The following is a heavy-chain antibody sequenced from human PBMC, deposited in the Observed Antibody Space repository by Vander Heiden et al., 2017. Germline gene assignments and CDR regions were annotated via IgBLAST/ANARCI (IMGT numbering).Heavy chain of an antibody. V-gene: IGHV5-51*01. J-gene: IGHJ5*02. CDR3: ARQGGYCSSTSCSNWFDP. D-gene: IGHD2-2*03. Sequence: EVQLVQSGAEVKKPGESLTISCTGSGYSFTSYWVGWVRQMPGKGLEWMGIIYPGDSDTRYSPSFQGQVTISADKSISTAYLQWSSLKASDTAMYYCARQGGYCSSTSCSNWFDPWGQGTLVTVSS. CDR1: GYSFTSYW. CDR2: IYPGDSDT.